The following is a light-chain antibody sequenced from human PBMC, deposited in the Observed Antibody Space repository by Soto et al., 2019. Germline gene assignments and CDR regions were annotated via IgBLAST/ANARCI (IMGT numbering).Light chain of an antibody. CDR2: WAS. CDR1: QSVLYSSTNKNY. Sequence: DIVMTQSPDSLAVSLGERATVNCKSSQSVLYSSTNKNYLAWYQQRRGQPPKLLFSWASTRESGVPDRFSGSGSGTDFTLTISSLQTEDVAVYYCQQYYTVPHTFGQGTKLEIK. J-gene: IGKJ2*01. CDR3: QQYYTVPHT. V-gene: IGKV4-1*01.